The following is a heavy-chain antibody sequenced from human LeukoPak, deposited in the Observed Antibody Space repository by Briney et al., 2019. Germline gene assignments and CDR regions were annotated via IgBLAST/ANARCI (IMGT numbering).Heavy chain of an antibody. CDR2: ISSSGSTI. J-gene: IGHJ4*02. Sequence: GGSLRLSCAASGFTFSDYYMSWIRQAPGKGLEWVSYISSSGSTIYYADSVKGRFTISRDNSKNTLYLQMNSLRAEDTAVYYCAKRFVKGSPHFDYWGQGTLVTVSS. V-gene: IGHV3-11*01. D-gene: IGHD2-15*01. CDR3: AKRFVKGSPHFDY. CDR1: GFTFSDYY.